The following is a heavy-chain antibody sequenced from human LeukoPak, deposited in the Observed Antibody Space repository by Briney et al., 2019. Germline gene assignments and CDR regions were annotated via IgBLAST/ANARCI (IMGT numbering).Heavy chain of an antibody. J-gene: IGHJ4*02. D-gene: IGHD6-19*01. CDR3: ARRANSSGWLYYFDY. CDR1: GGSFSGYY. CDR2: INHSGST. V-gene: IGHV4-34*01. Sequence: PSETLSLTYAVYGGSFSGYYWSWIRQPPGKGLEWIGEINHSGSTNYNPSLKSRVTISVDTSKNQFSLKLSSVTAADTAVYYCARRANSSGWLYYFDYWGQGTLVTVSS.